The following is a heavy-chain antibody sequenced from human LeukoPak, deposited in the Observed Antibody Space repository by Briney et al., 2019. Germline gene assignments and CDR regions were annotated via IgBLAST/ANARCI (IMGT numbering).Heavy chain of an antibody. V-gene: IGHV3-48*01. J-gene: IGHJ4*02. CDR1: GFTFSSYA. CDR2: ISSSSSTI. Sequence: PGGSLRLSCAASGFTFSSYAMHWVRQAPGKGLEWVSYISSSSSTIYYADSVKGRFTISRDNAKNSLYLQMNSLGAEDTAVYYCARGRYSGYDDYWGQGTLVTVSS. CDR3: ARGRYSGYDDY. D-gene: IGHD5-12*01.